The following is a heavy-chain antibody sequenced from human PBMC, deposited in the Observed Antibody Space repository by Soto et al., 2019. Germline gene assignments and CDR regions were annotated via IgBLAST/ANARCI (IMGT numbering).Heavy chain of an antibody. CDR2: INPNNGGT. Sequence: QVQLVQSGAEVKKPGASMKVSCKASGYTVTGFYIHWIRQAPGQGLQWIGYINPNNGGTRFEQRFQGRVTMTRDTTSNTTDVELSRLTSDDTAVYYCARGGGQTYYYYPMDLWGQGTTVTVSS. D-gene: IGHD3-16*01. V-gene: IGHV1-2*02. CDR3: ARGGGQTYYYYPMDL. CDR1: GYTVTGFY. J-gene: IGHJ6*02.